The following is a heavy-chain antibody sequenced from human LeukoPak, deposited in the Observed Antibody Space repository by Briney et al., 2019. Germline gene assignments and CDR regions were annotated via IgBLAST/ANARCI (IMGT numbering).Heavy chain of an antibody. D-gene: IGHD3-3*01. J-gene: IGHJ5*02. V-gene: IGHV1-18*01. CDR2: ISAYNGNT. Sequence: ASVKVSCKASGYTFTSYGISWVRQAPGQGLEWMGWISAYNGNTNYAQKLQGRVTMTTDTSTSTAYMELSSLRSEDTAVYYCASYPRVFTIFGVVTDQNWFDPWGQGTLVTVSS. CDR1: GYTFTSYG. CDR3: ASYPRVFTIFGVVTDQNWFDP.